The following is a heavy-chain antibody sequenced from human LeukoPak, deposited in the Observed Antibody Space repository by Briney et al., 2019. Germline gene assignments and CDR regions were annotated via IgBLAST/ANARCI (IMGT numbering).Heavy chain of an antibody. CDR3: ARVAIAAAQGRGSFNWFDP. Sequence: GGSLRLSCAASGFSFSDYWMHWVRQAPGEGLVWVSRIDSDGSSTSYADSVKGRFTISRDNAKNTLYLQMNSLRAVDTAVYYCARVAIAAAQGRGSFNWFDPWGQGTLVTVSS. D-gene: IGHD6-13*01. J-gene: IGHJ5*02. V-gene: IGHV3-74*01. CDR2: IDSDGSST. CDR1: GFSFSDYW.